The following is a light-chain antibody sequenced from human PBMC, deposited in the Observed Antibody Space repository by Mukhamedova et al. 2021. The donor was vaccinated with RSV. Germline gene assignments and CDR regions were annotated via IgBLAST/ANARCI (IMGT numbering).Light chain of an antibody. CDR2: KAS. CDR3: QQSLT. J-gene: IGKJ4*01. Sequence: VGDRVTITCRASQSISSWLAWYQQKPGKAPKLLIYKASSLESGVPSRFSGSGSGTEFTLTISSLQPDDFATYYCQQSLTFVGGT. CDR1: QSISSW. V-gene: IGKV1-5*03.